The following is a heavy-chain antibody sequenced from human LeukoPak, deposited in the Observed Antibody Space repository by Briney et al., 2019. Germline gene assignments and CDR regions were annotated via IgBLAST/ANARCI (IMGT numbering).Heavy chain of an antibody. V-gene: IGHV4-39*01. J-gene: IGHJ5*02. Sequence: SETLSLTCTVSGGSISSSSYYWGWIRQPPGKGLEWIGNIFYSGSTNYNPSLKSRVTISVDTSKNQFSLKLSSVTAADTAVYYCARHVNHPEGRWFDPWGQGTLVTVSS. CDR1: GGSISSSSYY. CDR3: ARHVNHPEGRWFDP. D-gene: IGHD1-14*01. CDR2: IFYSGST.